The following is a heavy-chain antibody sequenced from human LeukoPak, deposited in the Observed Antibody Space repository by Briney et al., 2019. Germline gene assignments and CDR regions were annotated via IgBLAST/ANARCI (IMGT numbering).Heavy chain of an antibody. CDR3: NLVGSGYDLYYFDY. J-gene: IGHJ4*02. V-gene: IGHV3-23*01. CDR2: ISGSGSNT. D-gene: IGHD5-12*01. CDR1: GFTFSSYG. Sequence: PGGSLTLSCAASGFTFSSYGMSWVRQPAGKGLEWVSTISGSGSNTYYADSVKGRFTNSRDNSKNTLYLQMNRLRAEDTAVYYCNLVGSGYDLYYFDYWGQGTLVTVSS.